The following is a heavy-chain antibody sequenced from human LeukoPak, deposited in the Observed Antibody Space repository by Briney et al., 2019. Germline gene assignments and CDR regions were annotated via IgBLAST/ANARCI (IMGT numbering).Heavy chain of an antibody. CDR2: INHSGST. CDR3: ARGPLYDFWSGYLSSVVLVGFDY. J-gene: IGHJ4*02. V-gene: IGHV4-34*01. CDR1: GGSFSGYY. D-gene: IGHD3-3*01. Sequence: PSETLSLTCAVYGGSFSGYYWSWIRQPPGKGLEWIGEINHSGSTNYNPSLKSRVTISVDTSKNQFSLKLSSVTAADTAVYYCARGPLYDFWSGYLSSVVLVGFDYWGQGTLVTVSS.